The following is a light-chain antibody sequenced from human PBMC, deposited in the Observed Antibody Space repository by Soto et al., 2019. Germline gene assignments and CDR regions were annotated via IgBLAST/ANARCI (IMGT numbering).Light chain of an antibody. J-gene: IGKJ1*01. CDR2: GAS. V-gene: IGKV3-20*01. CDR1: QSVSSSY. Sequence: IVLTQSPCTLSLSPGERATLSCRASQSVSSSYLAWYQQKPGQAPRLLIYGASSRATGIPDRFSGSGSGTDFTLTISRLEPEDFAVYYCQQYNDWPLTFGQGTKVDI. CDR3: QQYNDWPLT.